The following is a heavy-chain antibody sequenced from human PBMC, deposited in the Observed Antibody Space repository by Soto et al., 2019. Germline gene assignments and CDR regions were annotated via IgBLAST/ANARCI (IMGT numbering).Heavy chain of an antibody. J-gene: IGHJ5*02. CDR3: AREWGLRFGGNWFDP. CDR1: GGSISSGDYY. V-gene: IGHV4-30-4*01. CDR2: IYYSGST. Sequence: QVQLQESGPGLVKPSQTLSLTCTVSGGSISSGDYYWSWIRQPPGKGLEWIGYIYYSGSTYYNPSLKSRVTISVDTSKNQFSLKLSSVTAADTAVYYCAREWGLRFGGNWFDPWGQGTLVTVSS. D-gene: IGHD3-16*01.